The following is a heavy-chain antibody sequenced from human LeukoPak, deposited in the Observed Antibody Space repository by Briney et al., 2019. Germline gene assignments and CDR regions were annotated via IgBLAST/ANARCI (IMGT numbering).Heavy chain of an antibody. D-gene: IGHD6-13*01. CDR1: GFTFSSYW. CDR2: IKQDGSEK. J-gene: IGHJ6*03. V-gene: IGHV3-7*01. Sequence: GGSLRLSCAASGFTFSSYWMSWVRQAPGKGLEWVANIKQDGSEKYYVDSVKGRFTISRDNAKNSLYLQMNSLRAEDTAVYYCARVGQQLDLSGYYYYYYMDVWGKGTTVTVSS. CDR3: ARVGQQLDLSGYYYYYYMDV.